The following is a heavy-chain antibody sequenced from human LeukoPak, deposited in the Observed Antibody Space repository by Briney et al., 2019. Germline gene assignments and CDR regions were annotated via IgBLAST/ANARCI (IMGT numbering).Heavy chain of an antibody. CDR3: ARRRAYYYGSGSYGPPLALAFYGMDV. CDR1: GGSISSSRYY. V-gene: IGHV4-39*01. D-gene: IGHD3-10*01. J-gene: IGHJ6*02. Sequence: PSETLSLTCTVSGGSISSSRYYWGWIRQPPGKGLEWIGSIYYSGSTYYNPSLKSRVTISVDTSKNQFSLKLSSVTAADTAVYYCARRRAYYYGSGSYGPPLALAFYGMDVWGQGTTVTVSS. CDR2: IYYSGST.